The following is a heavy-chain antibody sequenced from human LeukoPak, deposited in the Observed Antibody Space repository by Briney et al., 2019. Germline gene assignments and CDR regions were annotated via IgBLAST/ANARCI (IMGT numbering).Heavy chain of an antibody. D-gene: IGHD3-10*01. CDR1: GFTFSSYE. Sequence: GGSLRLSCAASGFTFSSYEMNWVRQAPGKGLEWVSYISSSGSTIYYADSVKGRFTISRDNAKNSLYLQMNSLRAVDTAVYYCARSTQVRGVIKPADYWGQGTLVTVSS. V-gene: IGHV3-48*03. J-gene: IGHJ4*02. CDR3: ARSTQVRGVIKPADY. CDR2: ISSSGSTI.